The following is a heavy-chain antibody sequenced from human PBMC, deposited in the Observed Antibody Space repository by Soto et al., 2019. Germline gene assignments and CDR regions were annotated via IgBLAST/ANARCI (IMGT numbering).Heavy chain of an antibody. D-gene: IGHD3-3*02. Sequence: PSETLSLTCTVSGGSISSYYWSWIRQPPGKGLEWIGYIYYSGSTDYNPSLKSRVTISLDTSKNQFSLTLNSVTAADTAVYYCARDPTFWYFDLWGRGTLVTVSS. CDR3: ARDPTFWYFDL. CDR1: GGSISSYY. J-gene: IGHJ2*01. CDR2: IYYSGST. V-gene: IGHV4-59*01.